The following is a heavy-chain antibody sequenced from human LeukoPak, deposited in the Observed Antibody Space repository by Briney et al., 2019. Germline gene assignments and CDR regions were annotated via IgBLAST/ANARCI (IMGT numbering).Heavy chain of an antibody. J-gene: IGHJ4*02. Sequence: GGSLRLSCAASGFTFTSYAMSWVRQAPGQGLEWVAAISGSGGSTYYADSVKGRFTIFRDNFKNTLYLQMNSLRAEDTAVYYCAKDRVGCYGSGSYFDYWGQGTLVTVSS. D-gene: IGHD3-10*01. CDR2: ISGSGGST. V-gene: IGHV3-23*01. CDR3: AKDRVGCYGSGSYFDY. CDR1: GFTFTSYA.